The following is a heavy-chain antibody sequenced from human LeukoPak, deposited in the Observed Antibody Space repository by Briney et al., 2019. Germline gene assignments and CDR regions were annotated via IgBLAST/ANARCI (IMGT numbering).Heavy chain of an antibody. CDR2: IKQDGSEK. Sequence: TGGSLRLSCAASGFTFSGYWMSWVGQAPGKGLEWVANIKQDGSEKYYVDSVKGRFTISRDNAKNSLYLQMNSLRAEDTAVYYCARTWLRAYFDYWGQGTLVTVSS. CDR3: ARTWLRAYFDY. CDR1: GFTFSGYW. V-gene: IGHV3-7*03. J-gene: IGHJ4*02. D-gene: IGHD5-12*01.